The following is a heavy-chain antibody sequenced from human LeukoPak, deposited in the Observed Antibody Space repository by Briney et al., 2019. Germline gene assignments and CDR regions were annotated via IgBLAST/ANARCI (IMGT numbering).Heavy chain of an antibody. J-gene: IGHJ4*02. Sequence: GSLRLSCAASGFTFCSYSMNWVRQAPGKGLEWIGYIYYSGSTYYNPSLKSRVTISVDTSKNQFSLKLSSVTAADTAVYYCAREGDSSGCLPDWGQGTLVTVSS. CDR2: IYYSGST. CDR1: GFTFCSYS. V-gene: IGHV4-59*12. CDR3: AREGDSSGCLPD. D-gene: IGHD6-19*01.